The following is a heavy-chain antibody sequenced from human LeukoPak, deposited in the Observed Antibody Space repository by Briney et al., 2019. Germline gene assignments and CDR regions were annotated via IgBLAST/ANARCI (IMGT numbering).Heavy chain of an antibody. Sequence: GGSLRLSCAASGFTFSSYAMSWVRQAPGKGLEWVSAISGSGGSTYYADSVKGRFTISRDNSKNTLYLQMNSLRAEDTVVYYCAKAGEQYYDFWSGYYTPYYFDYWGQGTLVTVSS. CDR2: ISGSGGST. D-gene: IGHD3-3*01. V-gene: IGHV3-23*01. CDR3: AKAGEQYYDFWSGYYTPYYFDY. CDR1: GFTFSSYA. J-gene: IGHJ4*02.